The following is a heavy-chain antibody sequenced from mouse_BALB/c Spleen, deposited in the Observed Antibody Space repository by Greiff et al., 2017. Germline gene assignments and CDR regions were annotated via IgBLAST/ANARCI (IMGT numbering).Heavy chain of an antibody. Sequence: EVQLQESGPGLVKPSQSLSLTCTVTGYSITSDYAWNWIRQFPGNKLEWMGYISYSGSTSYNPSLKSRISINRDTSKNQFFLQLNSVTTEDTATYYGARGAGIAWFAYWGQGTLVTVSA. CDR3: ARGAGIAWFAY. D-gene: IGHD3-3*01. CDR1: GYSITSDYA. J-gene: IGHJ3*01. CDR2: ISYSGST. V-gene: IGHV3-2*02.